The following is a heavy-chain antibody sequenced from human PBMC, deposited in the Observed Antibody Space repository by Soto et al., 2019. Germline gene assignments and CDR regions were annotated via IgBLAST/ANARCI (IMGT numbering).Heavy chain of an antibody. CDR1: GFTFSAYG. Sequence: QVQLVESGGGVVQPGTSLRLSCGAYGFTFSAYGMHWVRQAPGKGLEWVAVIWHDGSNENYADSVKGRFSLSRDNSKNTLNLQMTSLRAEDTAIYYCGAGLKSWFFDFWGRGTLVTVSS. CDR2: IWHDGSNE. CDR3: GAGLKSWFFDF. V-gene: IGHV3-33*01. J-gene: IGHJ2*01.